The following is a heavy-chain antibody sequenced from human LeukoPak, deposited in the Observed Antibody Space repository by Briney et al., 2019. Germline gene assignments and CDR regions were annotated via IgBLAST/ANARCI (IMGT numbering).Heavy chain of an antibody. J-gene: IGHJ4*02. CDR3: ARGGRRDGYNS. CDR1: GGSISSSSYY. D-gene: IGHD5-24*01. V-gene: IGHV4-61*01. Sequence: PSETLSLTCTVSGGSISSSSYYWNWIRQPPGKGLEWIGYIYYSGSTNYNPSLKSRVTISVDTSKNQFSLKLSSVTAADTAVYYCARGGRRDGYNSWGQGTLVTVSS. CDR2: IYYSGST.